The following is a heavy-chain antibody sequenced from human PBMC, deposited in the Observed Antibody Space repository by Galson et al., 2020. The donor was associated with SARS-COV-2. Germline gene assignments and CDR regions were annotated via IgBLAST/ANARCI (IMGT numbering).Heavy chain of an antibody. J-gene: IGHJ4*02. CDR3: ARYYHDKTYAFDY. V-gene: IGHV3-53*01. D-gene: IGHD3-22*01. CDR2: IYPGGDT. CDR1: GFTFSSSY. Sequence: GESLKISCAASGFTFSSSYMSWVRQAPGKGLEWVSVIYPGGDTSYADSVKGRFTISRDNSKNALFLQMNSLRAEDTAVYYCARYYHDKTYAFDYWGQGTLVTVSS.